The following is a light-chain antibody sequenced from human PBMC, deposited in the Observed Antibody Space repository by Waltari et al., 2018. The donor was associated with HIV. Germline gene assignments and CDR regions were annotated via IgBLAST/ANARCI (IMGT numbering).Light chain of an antibody. CDR2: SNN. V-gene: IGLV1-44*01. CDR3: AAWDDSLNGYV. CDR1: SSNIGSNT. Sequence: QSVLTQPPSASGTPGQRVTISCSGSSSNIGSNTVNWYQQLPGTAPKLLNYSNNRRPSGVPDRFSGPKSGTSASLAISGLQSEDEADYYCAAWDDSLNGYVFRTATKVTVL. J-gene: IGLJ1*01.